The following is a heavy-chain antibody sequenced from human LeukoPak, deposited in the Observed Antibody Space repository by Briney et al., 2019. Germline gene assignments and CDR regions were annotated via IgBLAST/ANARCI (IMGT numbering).Heavy chain of an antibody. CDR1: GFTVSTTY. Sequence: AGGSLRLSCAASGFTVSTTYMRWVRHAPGKGLEWVSVLYSDRATYYADSVKGRFTISRDNSKNTVYLQMNSLRAEDTAVYYCARASGIYYFDFWGQGTLVTVSS. CDR2: LYSDRAT. V-gene: IGHV3-66*01. CDR3: ARASGIYYFDF. J-gene: IGHJ4*02. D-gene: IGHD1-26*01.